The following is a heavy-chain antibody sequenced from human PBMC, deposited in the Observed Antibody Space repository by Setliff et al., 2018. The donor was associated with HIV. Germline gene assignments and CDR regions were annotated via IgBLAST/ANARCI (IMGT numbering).Heavy chain of an antibody. Sequence: PSETLSLTCTVSGGSISSGYYYWSWIRQHPGKGLEWIGYTYYSGSTYYNPSLKSRVTISIDTSENQFSLKLSSVTAADTAVYYCARYFCPNDICSGFDIWGRGILVTVSS. D-gene: IGHD3-10*02. CDR3: ARYFCPNDICSGFDI. CDR2: TYYSGST. J-gene: IGHJ4*02. CDR1: GGSISSGYYY. V-gene: IGHV4-31*03.